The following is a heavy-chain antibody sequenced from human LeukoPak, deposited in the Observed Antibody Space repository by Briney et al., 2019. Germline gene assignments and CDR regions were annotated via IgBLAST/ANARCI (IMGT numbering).Heavy chain of an antibody. CDR3: AREGRGDRNYYYYYYMDV. J-gene: IGHJ6*03. Sequence: SETLSITCTVSGASISSYYWSWIRQPAGKGLEWIGRIYTSGSTNYNPSLKSRVTMSVDTSKNQFSLKLSSVTAADTAVYYCAREGRGDRNYYYYYYMDVWGKGTTVTISS. V-gene: IGHV4-4*07. D-gene: IGHD4-17*01. CDR1: GASISSYY. CDR2: IYTSGST.